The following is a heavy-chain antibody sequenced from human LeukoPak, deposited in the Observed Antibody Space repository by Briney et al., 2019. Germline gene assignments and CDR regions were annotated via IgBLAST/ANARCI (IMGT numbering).Heavy chain of an antibody. CDR1: GYSISSGYY. J-gene: IGHJ5*02. CDR2: IYHSGST. D-gene: IGHD6-13*01. V-gene: IGHV4-38-2*01. CDR3: ARCIAAAGTVDWFDP. Sequence: PSETLSLTXAVSGYSISSGYYWGWIRPPPGKGLEWIGSIYHSGSTYYNPSLKSRVTISVDTSKNQFSLKLSSVTAADTAVYYCARCIAAAGTVDWFDPWGQGTLVTVSS.